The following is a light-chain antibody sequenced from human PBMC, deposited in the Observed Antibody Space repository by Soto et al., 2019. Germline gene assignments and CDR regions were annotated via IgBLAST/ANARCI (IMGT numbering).Light chain of an antibody. J-gene: IGKJ1*01. CDR2: GAS. CDR3: QQYGSSRWT. Sequence: EIVLTQSPGTLSLSPGERATLSCRASQSVSSSYLAWYQQNRGQAPRLLIYGASSRAPGIPDRFGGSGSGTDFTLTISRPEPEDFAVYYCQQYGSSRWTCGQGTKVEIK. CDR1: QSVSSSY. V-gene: IGKV3-20*01.